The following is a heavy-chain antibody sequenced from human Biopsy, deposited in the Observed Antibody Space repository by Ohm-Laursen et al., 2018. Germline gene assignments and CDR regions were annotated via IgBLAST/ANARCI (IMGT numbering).Heavy chain of an antibody. CDR1: GFTFDDYA. CDR3: ARLGELHGLWYFDF. Sequence: SLRLSCSAAGFTFDDYAMHWVRQAPGRGLEWVSGISWNSGSMDYADSLEGRFTISRDNAKNSLYLQMNSLGVEDTALYFCARLGELHGLWYFDFWGQGALVTVSS. CDR2: ISWNSGSM. V-gene: IGHV3-9*01. J-gene: IGHJ4*02. D-gene: IGHD2-21*01.